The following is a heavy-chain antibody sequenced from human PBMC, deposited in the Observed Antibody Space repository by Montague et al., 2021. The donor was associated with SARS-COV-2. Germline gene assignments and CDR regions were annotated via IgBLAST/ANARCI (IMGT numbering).Heavy chain of an antibody. D-gene: IGHD6-19*01. CDR1: GFTFSSYG. CDR2: IRYDGSNK. CDR3: ARDAIAVAPFDY. V-gene: IGHV3-33*01. J-gene: IGHJ4*02. Sequence: SLRLSCAASGFTFSSYGMHWVRQAPGKGLEWVAVIRYDGSNKYYADSVKGRFTISRDNSKNTLYLQMNSLRAEDTAVYYCARDAIAVAPFDYWGQGTLVTVSS.